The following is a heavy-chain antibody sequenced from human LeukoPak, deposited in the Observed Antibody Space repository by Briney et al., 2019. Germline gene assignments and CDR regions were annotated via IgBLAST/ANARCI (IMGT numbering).Heavy chain of an antibody. CDR3: ARVEAAGKPEYNWFDP. V-gene: IGHV4-59*12. D-gene: IGHD6-13*01. Sequence: SETLSLTCTVSGGSISSYYWSWIKQPPGKGLEWIGYIYYSGSTNYNPSLKSRVTISVDTSKNQFSLKLSSVTAADTAVYYCARVEAAGKPEYNWFDPWGQGTLVTVSS. CDR2: IYYSGST. CDR1: GGSISSYY. J-gene: IGHJ5*02.